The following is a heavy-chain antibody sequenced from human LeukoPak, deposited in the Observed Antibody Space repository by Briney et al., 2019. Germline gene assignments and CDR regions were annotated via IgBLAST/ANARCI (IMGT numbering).Heavy chain of an antibody. Sequence: ASVKVSCKPSRYIFTSYSMHWVHQAPGQGLEWMGWINADTGSRKYSEKFQGRFTITTDTSARSAYLELSSLSSEDTAVYYCARAFNWSSDIWGQGTMVIVSS. CDR1: RYIFTSYS. CDR2: INADTGSR. V-gene: IGHV1-3*01. J-gene: IGHJ3*02. CDR3: ARAFNWSSDI. D-gene: IGHD1-1*01.